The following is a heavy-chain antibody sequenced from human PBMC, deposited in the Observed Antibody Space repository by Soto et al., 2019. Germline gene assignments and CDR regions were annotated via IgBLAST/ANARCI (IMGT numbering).Heavy chain of an antibody. V-gene: IGHV4-39*01. CDR3: ARGNYYYYGMDV. CDR2: IYYSGST. Sequence: PSDTLSRTYNDSGSAISNRSYYWGWIRQPPGKGLEWIGSIYYSGSTYYNPSLKSRVTISVDTSKNQFSLKLSSVTAADTAVYYCARGNYYYYGMDVWGQGTTVS. CDR1: GSAISNRSYY. J-gene: IGHJ6*02.